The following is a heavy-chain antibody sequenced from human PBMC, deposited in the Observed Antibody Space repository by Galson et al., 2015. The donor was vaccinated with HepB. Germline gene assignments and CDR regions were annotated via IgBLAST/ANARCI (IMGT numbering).Heavy chain of an antibody. CDR1: GGTFSSYA. V-gene: IGHV1-69*06. Sequence: SVKVSCKASGGTFSSYAISWVRQAPGQGLEWMGGIIPIFGTANYAQKFQGRVTITADKSTSTAYMELSSLRSEDTAVYYCARDYYDSSGYFSFDYWGQGTLVTVSS. J-gene: IGHJ4*02. CDR3: ARDYYDSSGYFSFDY. CDR2: IIPIFGTA. D-gene: IGHD3-22*01.